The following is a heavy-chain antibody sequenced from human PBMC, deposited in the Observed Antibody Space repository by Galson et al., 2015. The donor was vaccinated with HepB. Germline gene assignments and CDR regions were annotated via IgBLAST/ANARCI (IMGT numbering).Heavy chain of an antibody. D-gene: IGHD2-15*01. CDR3: AREGGGSEPYQVFMGGMDV. CDR1: GFTFSSYS. Sequence: SLRLSCAASGFTFSSYSMNWVRQAPGKGLEWVSSISSSSSYIYYADSVKGRFTISRDNAKNSLYLQMNSLRAEDTAVYYCAREGGGSEPYQVFMGGMDVWGQGTTVTVSS. V-gene: IGHV3-21*01. CDR2: ISSSSSYI. J-gene: IGHJ6*02.